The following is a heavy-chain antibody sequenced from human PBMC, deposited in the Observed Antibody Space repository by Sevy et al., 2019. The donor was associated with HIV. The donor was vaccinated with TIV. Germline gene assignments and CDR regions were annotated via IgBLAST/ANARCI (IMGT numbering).Heavy chain of an antibody. D-gene: IGHD6-19*01. J-gene: IGHJ4*02. CDR3: AFRAGSSGWGGFDY. Sequence: GGSLRLSCAASGFTFSSYAMSWVRQAPGKGLEWVSAISGSGGSTYYADSVKGRFTISRDNSKNTLYLQMNSLRAEDTAVYYGAFRAGSSGWGGFDYWGQGTLVTVSS. V-gene: IGHV3-23*01. CDR2: ISGSGGST. CDR1: GFTFSSYA.